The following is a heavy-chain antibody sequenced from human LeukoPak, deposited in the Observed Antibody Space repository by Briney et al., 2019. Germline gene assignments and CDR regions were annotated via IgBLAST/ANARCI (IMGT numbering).Heavy chain of an antibody. J-gene: IGHJ3*02. CDR1: GYTFTSYG. Sequence: ASVKVSCKPSGYTFTSYGISWVRQAPGQGREWMGWISPYNGNTNYAQKLQGRVTMTTDTSTSTAYMELRSLRSDDTAVYYCARAVLLWFGESDDAFDIWGQGTMVTVSS. CDR3: ARAVLLWFGESDDAFDI. CDR2: ISPYNGNT. D-gene: IGHD3-10*01. V-gene: IGHV1-18*01.